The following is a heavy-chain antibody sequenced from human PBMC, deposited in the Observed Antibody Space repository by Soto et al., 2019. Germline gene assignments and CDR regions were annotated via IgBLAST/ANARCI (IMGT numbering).Heavy chain of an antibody. J-gene: IGHJ3*02. V-gene: IGHV3-11*01. Sequence: PGGSLRLSCAASGFTVSSKYMSWVRQAPGKGLEWVSYISSSGSTIYYADSVKGRFTISRDNAKNSLYLQMNSLRAEDTAVYYCARGFRLAFDIWGQGTMVTVSS. CDR1: GFTVSSKY. CDR2: ISSSGSTI. D-gene: IGHD6-25*01. CDR3: ARGFRLAFDI.